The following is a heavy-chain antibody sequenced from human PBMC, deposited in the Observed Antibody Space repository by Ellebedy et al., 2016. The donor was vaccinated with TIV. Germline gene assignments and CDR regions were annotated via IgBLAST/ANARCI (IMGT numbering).Heavy chain of an antibody. Sequence: ASVKVSCKASGYTFSNYGISWVRQAPGQGLEWMGWISAYSSNTHYAPKLQGRVTVTTDTSTSTAYMELRSLRSDDTAMYYCARDFRFSLLFERSNSGMDVWGQGTTVTVSS. CDR3: ARDFRFSLLFERSNSGMDV. CDR1: GYTFSNYG. CDR2: ISAYSSNT. D-gene: IGHD1-26*01. J-gene: IGHJ6*02. V-gene: IGHV1-18*01.